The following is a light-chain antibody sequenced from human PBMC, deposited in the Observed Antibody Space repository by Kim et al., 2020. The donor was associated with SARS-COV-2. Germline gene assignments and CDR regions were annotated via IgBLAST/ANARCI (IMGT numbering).Light chain of an antibody. J-gene: IGKJ5*01. CDR1: QPISNY. V-gene: IGKV1-39*01. CDR3: QQTYSTPPVT. CDR2: VAS. Sequence: SVGDRVTITDRASQPISNYLNWYQQKPGKAPNLLIFVASSLHTGVPSRFSGSGSGTDFTLTINNLQLEDFATYYCQQTYSTPPVTFGQGTRLEIK.